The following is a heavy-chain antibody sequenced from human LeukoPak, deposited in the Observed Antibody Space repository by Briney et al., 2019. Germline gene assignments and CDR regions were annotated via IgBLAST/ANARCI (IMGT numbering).Heavy chain of an antibody. CDR2: ISGSGGST. CDR1: GFTFRSYA. CDR3: AKVLRGLRFLEWLFGAFDI. J-gene: IGHJ3*02. V-gene: IGHV3-23*01. Sequence: GGSLRLSCAASGFTFRSYAMGWVRQAPGKGLEWVSAISGSGGSTYYADSVKGRFTISRDNSKNTLYLQMNSLRAEDTAVYYCAKVLRGLRFLEWLFGAFDIWGQGTMVTVSS. D-gene: IGHD3-3*01.